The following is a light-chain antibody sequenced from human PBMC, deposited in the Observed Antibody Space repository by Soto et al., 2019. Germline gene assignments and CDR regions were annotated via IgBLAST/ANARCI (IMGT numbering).Light chain of an antibody. CDR3: QYWDDYSWT. CDR1: QSITDW. J-gene: IGKJ1*01. CDR2: KAS. Sequence: DIQMTQSPSTLYASVGDRVTITCRASQSITDWLAWYQQKPGKAPKFLIYKASNLEGGVPSRFSGSGSGTEFTLTISSVQPDDFATYYCQYWDDYSWTFDQGTKVEIK. V-gene: IGKV1-5*03.